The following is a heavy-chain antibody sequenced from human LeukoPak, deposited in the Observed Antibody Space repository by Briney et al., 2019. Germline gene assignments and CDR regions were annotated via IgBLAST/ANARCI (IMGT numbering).Heavy chain of an antibody. Sequence: KCSETLSLTCTVSGGSISSYYWSWIRQPPGKGLEWIGYIYYSGSTNYNPSLKSRVTISVDTSKNQFSLKLSSVTAADTAVYYCATSGYSYGYQGTLLFDYWGQGTLVTVSS. CDR2: IYYSGST. CDR1: GGSISSYY. V-gene: IGHV4-59*08. J-gene: IGHJ4*02. CDR3: ATSGYSYGYQGTLLFDY. D-gene: IGHD5-18*01.